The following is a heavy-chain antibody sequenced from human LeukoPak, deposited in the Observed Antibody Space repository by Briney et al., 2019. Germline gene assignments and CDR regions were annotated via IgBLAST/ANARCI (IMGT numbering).Heavy chain of an antibody. J-gene: IGHJ4*02. Sequence: GGSLRLSCAASGFTFSSYAMSWVRQAPGKGLEWVSAISGSGDSTYYADSVKGRFTISRDNSKKTLYLQLNSLRAEDTAVYYCAKDSGSGWTFDYWGQGTLVTVSS. V-gene: IGHV3-23*01. CDR3: AKDSGSGWTFDY. D-gene: IGHD6-19*01. CDR1: GFTFSSYA. CDR2: ISGSGDST.